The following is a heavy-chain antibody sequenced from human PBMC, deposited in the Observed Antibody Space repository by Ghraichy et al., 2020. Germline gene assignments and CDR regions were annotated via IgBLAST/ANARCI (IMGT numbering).Heavy chain of an antibody. CDR3: ARATVRDGMDV. D-gene: IGHD3-22*01. CDR2: ITHSGGP. CDR1: GVSLSGYY. Sequence: SETLSLTCAVYGVSLSGYYLTSIRQPPGKGLEWIGQITHSGGPTYNSSLKSRVTISVDTSKRHFSLKLSSVTAADTAVYYCARATVRDGMDVWGQGTTVTVSS. V-gene: IGHV4-34*01. J-gene: IGHJ6*02.